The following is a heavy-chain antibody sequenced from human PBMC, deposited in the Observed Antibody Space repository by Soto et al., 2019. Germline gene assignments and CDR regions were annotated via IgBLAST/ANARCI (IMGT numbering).Heavy chain of an antibody. Sequence: GASVKVSCKASGYMFTTYVMHWVRQAPGERLECMGWINAGNGNRKYSQKFQGRVSITTDTSASTAYMELSSLRSEDTAVYYCAITSVTKDAFDIWGQGTMVTVSS. CDR3: AITSVTKDAFDI. D-gene: IGHD4-17*01. J-gene: IGHJ3*02. V-gene: IGHV1-3*01. CDR2: INAGNGNR. CDR1: GYMFTTYV.